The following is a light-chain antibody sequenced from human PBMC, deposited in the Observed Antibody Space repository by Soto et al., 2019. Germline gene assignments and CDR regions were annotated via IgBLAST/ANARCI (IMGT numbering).Light chain of an antibody. CDR2: GAS. CDR3: QQYNNWPLS. Sequence: EIVMTQSPATLSVSPGERATLSCRASQSVSGNLDWYQQKPGQAHRLLIYGASTRATGIPARFSGSGSGTEFTLTISSLQSEDFAVYYCQQYNNWPLSFGGGTKVEIK. V-gene: IGKV3-15*01. CDR1: QSVSGN. J-gene: IGKJ4*01.